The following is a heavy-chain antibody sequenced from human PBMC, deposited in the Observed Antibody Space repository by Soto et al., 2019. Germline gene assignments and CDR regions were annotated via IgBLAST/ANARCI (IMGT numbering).Heavy chain of an antibody. J-gene: IGHJ4*02. V-gene: IGHV4-31*03. CDR2: IYYSGIT. CDR3: AREGGYYDTSY. D-gene: IGHD3-22*01. CDR1: GGSLSSGGHY. Sequence: QVQLQESGPGLVKPSQTLSLTCTVSGGSLSSGGHYWSWIRQHPGKGLEWIGYIYYSGITYYNPSLKSRLTMSLDTSRNQFSLKLSSVTAADTAVYYCAREGGYYDTSYWGQGTLVTVSS.